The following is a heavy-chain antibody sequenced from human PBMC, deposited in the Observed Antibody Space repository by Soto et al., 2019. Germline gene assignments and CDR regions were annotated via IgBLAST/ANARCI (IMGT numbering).Heavy chain of an antibody. CDR1: GGFISSSSYY. J-gene: IGHJ6*03. CDR3: ARETGTENYYYYYYMDV. D-gene: IGHD1-1*01. CDR2: IYYSGST. V-gene: IGHV4-39*01. Sequence: SETLSLTCTVSGGFISSSSYYWGWIRQPPGKGLEWIGSIYYSGSTYYNPSLKSRVTISVDTSKNQFSLKLSSVTAADTAVYYCARETGTENYYYYYYMDVWGKGTTVTVSS.